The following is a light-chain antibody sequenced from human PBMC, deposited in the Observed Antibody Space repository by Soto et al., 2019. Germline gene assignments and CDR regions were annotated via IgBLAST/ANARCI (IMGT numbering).Light chain of an antibody. CDR1: SSDVGGYNY. CDR2: DVS. CDR3: SSYTSSSTLP. V-gene: IGLV2-14*01. J-gene: IGLJ2*01. Sequence: QSALTQPASVSGSPGQSITISCTGTSSDVGGYNYVSWYQQHPGKAPKLMIYDVSNRPSGVSNRFSGSKSGNTASLTISGLQAEAEADYYCSSYTSSSTLPFGGGTKVTVL.